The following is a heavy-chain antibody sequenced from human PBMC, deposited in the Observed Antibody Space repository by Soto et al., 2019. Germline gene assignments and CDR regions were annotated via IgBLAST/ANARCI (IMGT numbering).Heavy chain of an antibody. CDR1: GFIVSTNH. CDR2: IISGGDT. V-gene: IGHV3-66*01. Sequence: EVQLVESGGGLVQPGGSLRLSCAASGFIVSTNHVNWVRQAPGEGLEWVSVIISGGDTFYADSVKGRFTISRDHSKNTVYLQMNSLSAEDTAMYYCAKGIVEGVSAADYWGQGTLVTVSS. D-gene: IGHD3-22*01. J-gene: IGHJ4*02. CDR3: AKGIVEGVSAADY.